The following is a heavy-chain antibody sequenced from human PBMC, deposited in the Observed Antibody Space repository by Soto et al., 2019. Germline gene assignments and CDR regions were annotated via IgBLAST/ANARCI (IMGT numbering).Heavy chain of an antibody. V-gene: IGHV1-18*01. CDR2: ISAYNGNT. D-gene: IGHD3-10*01. Sequence: GASVKVSCKASGYTFTSYGISWVRQAPGQGLEWMGWISAYNGNTNYAQKLQGRVTMTTDTSTSTAYMELRSLRSDDTAVYYCARVLNWVDSGSYYSSLWLDPWGQGTLVTVSS. CDR3: ARVLNWVDSGSYYSSLWLDP. CDR1: GYTFTSYG. J-gene: IGHJ5*02.